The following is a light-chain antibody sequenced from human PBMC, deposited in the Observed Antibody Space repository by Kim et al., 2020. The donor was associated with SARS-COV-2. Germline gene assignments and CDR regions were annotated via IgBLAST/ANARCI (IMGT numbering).Light chain of an antibody. CDR3: GTWDSSLSAWV. V-gene: IGLV1-51*01. Sequence: GQKVTISCSGSRSNIGSNYVSWYQQLPGTAPKLLIYDNNERPSGIPDRFSGSKSGTSATLVITGLQTGDEADYYCGTWDSSLSAWVFGGGTQLTVL. J-gene: IGLJ3*02. CDR2: DNN. CDR1: RSNIGSNY.